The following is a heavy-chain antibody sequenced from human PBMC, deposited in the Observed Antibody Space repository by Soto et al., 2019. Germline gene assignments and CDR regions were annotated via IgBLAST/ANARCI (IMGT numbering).Heavy chain of an antibody. J-gene: IGHJ4*02. V-gene: IGHV3-30*18. Sequence: GGSLRLSCAASGFTFFNYGMHWVRQAPGKGLEWVAFTSFDGSIEKYADSVQGRFTISRDNSENTLYLQMSSLRAEDTAVYYCAKGDRLPRYCSGGSCFYFDYWGQGTLVTVSS. CDR2: TSFDGSIE. CDR1: GFTFFNYG. CDR3: AKGDRLPRYCSGGSCFYFDY. D-gene: IGHD2-15*01.